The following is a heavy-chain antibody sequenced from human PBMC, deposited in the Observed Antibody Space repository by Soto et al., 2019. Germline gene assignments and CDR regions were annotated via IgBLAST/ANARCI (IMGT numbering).Heavy chain of an antibody. D-gene: IGHD3-16*01. CDR2: IYYSGRT. CDR3: ARMRGWGEISPYVDY. J-gene: IGHJ4*02. Sequence: QVQLQESGPGLVKPSETLSLTCSISGGSISDYQWNWIRQPPGKGLEWIGYIYYSGRTNYNPSLKSRLTISLDTSTRQFSLRLRSVTAADTAVYYCARMRGWGEISPYVDYGGQGALVTVSS. V-gene: IGHV4-59*01. CDR1: GGSISDYQ.